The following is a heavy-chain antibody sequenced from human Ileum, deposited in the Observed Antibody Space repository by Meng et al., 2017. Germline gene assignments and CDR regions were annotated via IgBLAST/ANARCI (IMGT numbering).Heavy chain of an antibody. CDR1: GGSIGSYY. Sequence: SETLSLTCTVSGGSIGSYYWNWIRQPPGKGLEWIGYIYYSGSTNYNPSLKTRVTISVDTSKIQFSLKLTSLTAADTAVYYCATGGRRDGYNLWGQGTLVTVSS. CDR3: ATGGRRDGYNL. J-gene: IGHJ4*02. V-gene: IGHV4-59*01. CDR2: IYYSGST. D-gene: IGHD5-24*01.